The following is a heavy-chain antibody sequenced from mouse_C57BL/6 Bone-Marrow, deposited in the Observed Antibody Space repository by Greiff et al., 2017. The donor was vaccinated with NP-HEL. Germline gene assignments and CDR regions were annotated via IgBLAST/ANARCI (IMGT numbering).Heavy chain of an antibody. CDR1: GFNIKDDY. D-gene: IGHD2-4*01. CDR2: IDPENGDT. J-gene: IGHJ3*01. V-gene: IGHV14-4*01. Sequence: VQLQQSGAELVRPGASVKLSCTASGFNIKDDYMHWVKQRPEQGLEWIGWIDPENGDTEYASKFQGKATITADTSSNTAYLQLSSLTSEDTAVYYCTTVGDYDSFAYWGQGTLVTVSA. CDR3: TTVGDYDSFAY.